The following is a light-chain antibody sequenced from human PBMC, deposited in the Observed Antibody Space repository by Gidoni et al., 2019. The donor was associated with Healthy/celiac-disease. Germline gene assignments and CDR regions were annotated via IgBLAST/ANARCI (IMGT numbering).Light chain of an antibody. V-gene: IGKV2-28*01. Sequence: ESVKTQSQLCLTVTPGEPASISCRSSQSHLHSNGSHDLDWYLQKPGHSPQLLIYLVSHRASGVPDRFSGSGSGTDFTLKISIVDADDVGVYYCMQALQTPWTFGQGTNVEIK. J-gene: IGKJ1*01. CDR1: QSHLHSNGSHD. CDR2: LVS. CDR3: MQALQTPWT.